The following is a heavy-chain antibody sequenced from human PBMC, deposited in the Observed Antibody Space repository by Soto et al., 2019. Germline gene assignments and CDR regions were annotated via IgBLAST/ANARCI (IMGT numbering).Heavy chain of an antibody. Sequence: QVQLVQSGAEVKKPGATVKVSCKASGYTFTSYGISWVRQAPGQGLEWIGWISAYNGNTNYAQKLQGRVTMTTDTSTSTAYMVLRSLRSDDTAVYYCAISLLVGYGLEGESDWGQGTLVTVSS. CDR1: GYTFTSYG. CDR3: AISLLVGYGLEGESD. V-gene: IGHV1-18*01. CDR2: ISAYNGNT. D-gene: IGHD5-18*01. J-gene: IGHJ4*02.